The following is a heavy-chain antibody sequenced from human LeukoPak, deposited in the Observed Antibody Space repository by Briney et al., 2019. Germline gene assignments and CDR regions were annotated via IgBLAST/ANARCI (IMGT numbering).Heavy chain of an antibody. V-gene: IGHV3-7*01. J-gene: IGHJ4*02. CDR3: AREYSGSSFNDY. Sequence: PGGSLRLSCVASGFTFSRYWMSWFRQAPGKRLEWVANIKQDGSEKYYVDSVKGRFTISRDNAKNSLYLQMNSLRDDDTAVYYCAREYSGSSFNDYWGQGTLVTVSS. CDR2: IKQDGSEK. CDR1: GFTFSRYW. D-gene: IGHD6-6*01.